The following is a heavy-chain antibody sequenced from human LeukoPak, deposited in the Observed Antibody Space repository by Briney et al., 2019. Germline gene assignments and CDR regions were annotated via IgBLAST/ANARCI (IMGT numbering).Heavy chain of an antibody. Sequence: SETLSLTCTVSGGSISSGDYFWSWIRQPPGKGLEWIGYIYDSGSTYYNPSLKSRVTISVDTSKNQFSLKLSSVTAADTAVYYCARVALGYFDPWGQGTLVTVSS. D-gene: IGHD2-15*01. CDR1: GGSISSGDYF. CDR2: IYDSGST. CDR3: ARVALGYFDP. J-gene: IGHJ5*02. V-gene: IGHV4-30-4*08.